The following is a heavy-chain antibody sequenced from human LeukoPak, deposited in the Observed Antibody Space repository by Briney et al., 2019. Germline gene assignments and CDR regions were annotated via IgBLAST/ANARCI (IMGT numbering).Heavy chain of an antibody. D-gene: IGHD2-21*02. V-gene: IGHV3-11*06. CDR2: ISSSSSYI. CDR3: ARAGDSDAFDI. J-gene: IGHJ3*02. Sequence: GGSLRLSCAASGFTFSDYYMSWIRQAPGKGLEWVSSISSSSSYIYYADSVKGRFTISRDNAKNSLYLQMNSLRAEDTAVYYCARAGDSDAFDIWGQGTMVTVFS. CDR1: GFTFSDYY.